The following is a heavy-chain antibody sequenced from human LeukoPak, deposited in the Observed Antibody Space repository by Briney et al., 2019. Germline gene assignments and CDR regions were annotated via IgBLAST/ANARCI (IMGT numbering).Heavy chain of an antibody. CDR1: GFTFRSYT. D-gene: IGHD2/OR15-2a*01. CDR2: ITSGGDYI. CDR3: VRDSSFSNN. Sequence: PGGSLRLSCAASGFTFRSYTMNWVRQAPGKGLQWVSSITSGGDYIYYADSVRGRFTISRDNAKNSLYLQMNSLSPEDTAMYYCVRDSSFSNNWGQGTLVTVSS. J-gene: IGHJ4*02. V-gene: IGHV3-21*06.